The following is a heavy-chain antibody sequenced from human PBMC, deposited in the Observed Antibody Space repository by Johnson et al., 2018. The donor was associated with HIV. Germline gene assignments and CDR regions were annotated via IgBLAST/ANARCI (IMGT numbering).Heavy chain of an antibody. D-gene: IGHD3-3*02. CDR1: GFTVSSNY. CDR3: ARELSHDAFDI. CDR2: IYSGGTT. V-gene: IGHV3-66*01. J-gene: IGHJ3*02. Sequence: VQLVESGGGLVQPGGSLRLSCAASGFTVSSNYMSWVRQAPGKGLEWVSVIYSGGTTHYADSVKGRFTISRDNAKNSLYLQMNSLRAEDTALYYCARELSHDAFDIWGQGTMGTVSS.